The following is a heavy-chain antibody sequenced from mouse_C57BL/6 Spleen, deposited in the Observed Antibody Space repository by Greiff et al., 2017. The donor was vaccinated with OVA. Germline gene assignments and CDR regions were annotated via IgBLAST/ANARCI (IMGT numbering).Heavy chain of an antibody. J-gene: IGHJ4*01. D-gene: IGHD2-5*01. CDR3: ARESNYKGDAMDY. CDR2: IHPNSGST. CDR1: GYTFTSYW. Sequence: QVQLQQPGAELVKPGASVKLSCKASGYTFTSYWMHWVKQRPGQGLEWIGMIHPNSGSTNYNEKFKSKATLTVDKSSSTAYMQLSRLTSEDSAVYYCARESNYKGDAMDYWGQGTSVTVSS. V-gene: IGHV1-64*01.